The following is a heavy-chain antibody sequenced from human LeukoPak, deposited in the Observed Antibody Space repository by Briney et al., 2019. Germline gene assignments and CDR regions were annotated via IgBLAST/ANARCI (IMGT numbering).Heavy chain of an antibody. D-gene: IGHD3-22*01. Sequence: SETLSLTCAVYGGSDSGYYWSLIRQPAGKGLEWIGEINHSGSTNYNPSLKSRVTISVDTSKNQFSLKLSSVTAADTAVYYCARGGLYYYDSDYWGQGTLVTVSS. CDR1: GGSDSGYY. J-gene: IGHJ4*02. CDR3: ARGGLYYYDSDY. CDR2: INHSGST. V-gene: IGHV4-34*01.